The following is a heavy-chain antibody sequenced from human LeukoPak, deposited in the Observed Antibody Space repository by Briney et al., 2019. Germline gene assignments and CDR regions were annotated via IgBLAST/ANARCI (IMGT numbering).Heavy chain of an antibody. CDR2: IIPTLGVA. J-gene: IGHJ4*02. CDR1: GGTFTSHA. V-gene: IGHV1-69*04. CDR3: ARDMDVGFGELVDY. D-gene: IGHD3-10*01. Sequence: EASVKVSCKASGGTFTSHAISWVRQAPGQGLEWMGRIIPTLGVATYAQKLQGRVTITADRSTSTAYMELRSLRSEDTAVYYCARDMDVGFGELVDYWGQGTLVTVSS.